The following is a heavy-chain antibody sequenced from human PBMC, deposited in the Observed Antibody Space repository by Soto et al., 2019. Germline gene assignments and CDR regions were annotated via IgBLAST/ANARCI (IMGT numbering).Heavy chain of an antibody. Sequence: QVQLVESGGGVVQPGRALRLSCAASGFTFSNYGMHWVRQAPGKALELVAVISYHGSDKYYADSVKGRFTISRDNSKNTLYLQMDSLRAEDTAVYYCAKDHLTTTVTTVGYWGQGTLVTVSS. D-gene: IGHD4-17*01. CDR3: AKDHLTTTVTTVGY. CDR1: GFTFSNYG. CDR2: ISYHGSDK. V-gene: IGHV3-30*18. J-gene: IGHJ4*02.